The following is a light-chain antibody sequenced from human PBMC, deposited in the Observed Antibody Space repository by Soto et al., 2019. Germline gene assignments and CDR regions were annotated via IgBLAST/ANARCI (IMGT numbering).Light chain of an antibody. J-gene: IGKJ4*01. V-gene: IGKV3-20*01. Sequence: EIVLTQSPGTLSLSPGERATLSCRASQSVSSSNLAWYQQKPGQAPRLLIFGASNRATGIPDRFSGSGSGTDFTLAITRLEPEDFAVYYCQQYGTSPLTFGGGTTVDLK. CDR3: QQYGTSPLT. CDR1: QSVSSSN. CDR2: GAS.